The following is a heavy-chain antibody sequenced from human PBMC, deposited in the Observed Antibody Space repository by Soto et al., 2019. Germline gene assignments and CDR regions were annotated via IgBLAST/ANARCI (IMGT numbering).Heavy chain of an antibody. CDR3: ARANTAMVPYFDY. V-gene: IGHV1-3*01. CDR2: INAGNGNT. CDR1: GYTFTSYS. Sequence: ASVNVSCKSSGYTFTSYSIHWVRQAPGQRLECMGWINAGNGNTKYSQKFQGRVTITRDTSASTAYMELSSLRSEDTAVYYCARANTAMVPYFDYWGQGTLVTVSS. J-gene: IGHJ4*02. D-gene: IGHD5-18*01.